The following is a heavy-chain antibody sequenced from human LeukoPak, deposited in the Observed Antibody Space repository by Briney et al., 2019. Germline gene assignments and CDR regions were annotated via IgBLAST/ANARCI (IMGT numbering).Heavy chain of an antibody. Sequence: SETLSLTCTVSGGSISSYYWSWIRQPPGKGLEWIGYIYYSRSTNYNPSLKSRVTISVDTSKNQFSLKLSSVTAADTAVYYCASMVCSGGSCYEFRWGQGTLVTVSS. CDR3: ASMVCSGGSCYEFR. J-gene: IGHJ4*02. V-gene: IGHV4-59*01. D-gene: IGHD2-15*01. CDR1: GGSISSYY. CDR2: IYYSRST.